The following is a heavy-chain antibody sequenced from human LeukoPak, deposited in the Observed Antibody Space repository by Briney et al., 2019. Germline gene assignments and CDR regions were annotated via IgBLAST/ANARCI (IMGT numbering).Heavy chain of an antibody. CDR1: GGSISSYY. CDR2: IYYSGST. CDR3: ARLLDYHWFDP. J-gene: IGHJ5*02. D-gene: IGHD4/OR15-4a*01. V-gene: IGHV4-59*01. Sequence: PSETLSLTCTVSGGSISSYYWSWIRQPPGKGLEWIGYIYYSGSTNYNPSLKSRVTISVDTSKNQFSLKLSSVTAADTAVYYCARLLDYHWFDPWGQGTLVTVSS.